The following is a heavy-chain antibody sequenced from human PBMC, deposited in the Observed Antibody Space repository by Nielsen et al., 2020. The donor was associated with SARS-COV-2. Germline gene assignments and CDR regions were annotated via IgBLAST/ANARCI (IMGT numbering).Heavy chain of an antibody. Sequence: ASVKVSCKASGYTFTSNDITWVRQAPGQGLEWMGRISPSNGNTKYAQRFQGRVTMTTDTSTSTAYMELGSLESDDTALYYCAKESIGWLDYWGQGTLVTVSS. CDR2: ISPSNGNT. J-gene: IGHJ4*02. V-gene: IGHV1-18*04. CDR3: AKESIGWLDY. CDR1: GYTFTSND. D-gene: IGHD6-19*01.